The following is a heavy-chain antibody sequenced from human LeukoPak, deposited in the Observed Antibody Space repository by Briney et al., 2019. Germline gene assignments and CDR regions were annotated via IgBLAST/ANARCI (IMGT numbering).Heavy chain of an antibody. J-gene: IGHJ6*02. CDR1: GFTFGDYA. V-gene: IGHV3-9*01. CDR3: ARSSHYSYDHGMEV. Sequence: PGGSLRLSCAASGFTFGDYAMQWVRKAPGKGLEWVSGISWNSGSIGYADSVKGRFTISRDNAKNSLYLQMNSLRAEDTALYYCARSSHYSYDHGMEVWGQGTTVTVSS. CDR2: ISWNSGSI.